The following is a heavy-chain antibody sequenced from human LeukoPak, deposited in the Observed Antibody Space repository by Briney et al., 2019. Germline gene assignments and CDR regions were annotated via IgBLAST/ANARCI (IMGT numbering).Heavy chain of an antibody. Sequence: SETLSLTCAVYGGSFSGYYWSWIRQPPGKGLEWIGEINHSGSTNYNPSLKRRVTISVDTSKKQFSLKLSSVTAADTAVYYCARGRVPAGLGYFDYWGQGTLVTVSS. CDR2: INHSGST. V-gene: IGHV4-34*01. J-gene: IGHJ4*02. D-gene: IGHD2-2*01. CDR1: GGSFSGYY. CDR3: ARGRVPAGLGYFDY.